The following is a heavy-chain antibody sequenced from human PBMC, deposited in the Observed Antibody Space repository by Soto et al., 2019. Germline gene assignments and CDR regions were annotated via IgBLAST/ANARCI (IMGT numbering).Heavy chain of an antibody. CDR3: ARSRRNCSGANCYTDFDY. D-gene: IGHD2-15*01. V-gene: IGHV1-2*04. CDR2: INPNTGDT. CDR1: GYTFTDSY. Sequence: ASVKVSCKASGYTFTDSYLHWVRQAPGQGLEWMGWINPNTGDTNLAQKFQGWVTMTRDTSITTVYMELTRLSSDDTTVYYCARSRRNCSGANCYTDFDYWGQGTLVTVSS. J-gene: IGHJ4*02.